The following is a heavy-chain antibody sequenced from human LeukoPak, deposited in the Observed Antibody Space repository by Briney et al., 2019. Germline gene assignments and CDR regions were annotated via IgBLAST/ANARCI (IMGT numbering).Heavy chain of an antibody. CDR1: GGTFSSYA. V-gene: IGHV1-69*04. D-gene: IGHD2-2*01. Sequence: SVKVSCKASGGTFSSYAISWVRQAPGQRLEWIGRIIPILGIANYAQKFQGRVTITADKSPSTASMELSSLRSEDTAVYHCARDQDIVVVPAVMGGAFDIWGQGTMVTVSS. CDR3: ARDQDIVVVPAVMGGAFDI. CDR2: IIPILGIA. J-gene: IGHJ3*02.